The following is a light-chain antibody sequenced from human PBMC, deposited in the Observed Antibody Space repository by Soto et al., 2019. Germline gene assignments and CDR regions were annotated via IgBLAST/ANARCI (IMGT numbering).Light chain of an antibody. Sequence: EIVLTQSPGTLSLSPGERATLSCRASQSVSSSYLAWYQQKPGQAPRLLIYGASSRATGIPDRFSGSGSGTGFNLTISRLEPEDFAVYYCQQYGSSPPLTFGGGTEVEIK. CDR1: QSVSSSY. V-gene: IGKV3-20*01. CDR2: GAS. CDR3: QQYGSSPPLT. J-gene: IGKJ4*01.